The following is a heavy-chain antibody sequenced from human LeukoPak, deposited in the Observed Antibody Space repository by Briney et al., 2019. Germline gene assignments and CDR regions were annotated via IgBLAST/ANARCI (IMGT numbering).Heavy chain of an antibody. CDR3: TLIQGWGSGSYYRDF. CDR2: VKSRSAGETT. J-gene: IGHJ4*02. D-gene: IGHD3-10*01. CDR1: GFSISNDW. V-gene: IGHV3-15*01. Sequence: GGSLRLSCAACGFSISNDWMSWFRQAPGKGLEWVARVKSRSAGETTDYAAPVKGRFTISRDDSKNTLYLQMNSLKTEDTAVYYCTLIQGWGSGSYYRDFWGQGTLVTVSS.